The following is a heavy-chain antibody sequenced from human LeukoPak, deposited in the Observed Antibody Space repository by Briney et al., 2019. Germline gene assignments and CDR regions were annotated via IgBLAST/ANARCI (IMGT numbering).Heavy chain of an antibody. CDR3: ARVVWQWRAFYFDY. V-gene: IGHV3-30*04. D-gene: IGHD6-19*01. CDR2: ISYDGSNK. CDR1: GFTFSSYA. J-gene: IGHJ4*02. Sequence: GGSLRLSCAASGFTFSSYAMHWVRQAPGKGLEWVAVISYDGSNKYYADSVKGRFTISRDNSKNTLYLQMNSLRAEDTALYYCARVVWQWRAFYFDYWGQGTLVTVSS.